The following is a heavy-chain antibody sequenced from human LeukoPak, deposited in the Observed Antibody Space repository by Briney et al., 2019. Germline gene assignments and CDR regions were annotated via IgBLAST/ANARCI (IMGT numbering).Heavy chain of an antibody. J-gene: IGHJ1*01. CDR1: GYIFTNYW. Sequence: AESLKISCKASGYIFTNYWIGWVRQMPGKGLEWMAIIYPANSDTGYSPSFQGQVTISADKSISTAYLQWSSLKASDTAMYYCARPACSSTSCYLYFQYWGQGTLVTVSS. V-gene: IGHV5-51*01. D-gene: IGHD2-2*01. CDR3: ARPACSSTSCYLYFQY. CDR2: IYPANSDT.